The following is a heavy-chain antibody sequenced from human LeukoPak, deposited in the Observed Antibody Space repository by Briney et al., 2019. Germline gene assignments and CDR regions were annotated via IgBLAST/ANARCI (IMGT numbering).Heavy chain of an antibody. CDR2: ITAYNGNT. D-gene: IGHD3-10*01. CDR1: VYTFSSYS. CDR3: ARDSVDGSGTYYNDSPDY. V-gene: IGHV1-18*01. J-gene: IGHJ4*02. Sequence: GASVKVSCTASVYTFSSYSISWVRHAPGQGLEWMGWITAYNGNTDYTQNLRGGLIRTTDTSTSTAYMELRSLRSDDTAVYYCARDSVDGSGTYYNDSPDYWGQGTLVTVSS.